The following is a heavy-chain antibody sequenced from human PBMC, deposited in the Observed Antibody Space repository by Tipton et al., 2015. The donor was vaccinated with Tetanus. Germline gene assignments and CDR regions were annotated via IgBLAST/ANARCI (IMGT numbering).Heavy chain of an antibody. Sequence: TLSLTCTVPGGSMSTYYWSWIRQPPGKGLEWIGYVYYTGSTDYNPSLKSRVTISVDTSKNQFSLRLSSVTAADTAVYYCARPTLRLVIDSWGQGTLVTVSS. CDR3: ARPTLRLVIDS. D-gene: IGHD6-6*01. CDR1: GGSMSTYY. V-gene: IGHV4-59*12. CDR2: VYYTGST. J-gene: IGHJ4*02.